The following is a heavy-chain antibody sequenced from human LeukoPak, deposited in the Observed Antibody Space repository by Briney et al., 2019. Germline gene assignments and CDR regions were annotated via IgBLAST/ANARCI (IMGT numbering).Heavy chain of an antibody. D-gene: IGHD6-19*01. CDR1: GFTFSSYA. Sequence: GGSLRLSCAASGFTFSSYAMSWVRQAPGKGLEWVSAISGSGGSTYDADSVKGRFTISRDNSKNTLYLQMNSLRAEDTAVYYCARDRDIAVAHFDYWGQGTLVTVSS. V-gene: IGHV3-23*01. J-gene: IGHJ4*02. CDR3: ARDRDIAVAHFDY. CDR2: ISGSGGST.